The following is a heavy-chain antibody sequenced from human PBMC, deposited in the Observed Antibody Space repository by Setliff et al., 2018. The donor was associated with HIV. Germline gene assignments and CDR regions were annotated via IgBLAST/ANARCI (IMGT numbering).Heavy chain of an antibody. Sequence: SETLSLTCTVSGGSITSSSYYWGWIRQPPGKGLEWIGTIFSSGSTYYKPSLKSRVTISVDPTKNQISLKLSFVTAADTAVYYCARHVDIVAPFDYWGQGSLVTVSS. CDR2: IFSSGST. CDR1: GGSITSSSYY. V-gene: IGHV4-39*01. D-gene: IGHD5-12*01. J-gene: IGHJ4*02. CDR3: ARHVDIVAPFDY.